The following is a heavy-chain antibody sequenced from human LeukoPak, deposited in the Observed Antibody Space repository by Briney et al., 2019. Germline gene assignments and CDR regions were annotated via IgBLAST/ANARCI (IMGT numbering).Heavy chain of an antibody. V-gene: IGHV3-23*01. CDR2: ISGSGGNT. D-gene: IGHD5-24*01. CDR1: GFTFSSYA. J-gene: IGHJ4*02. Sequence: GGSLRLSCAASGFTFSSYAMSWVRQAPGKGLEWVSTISGSGGNTYYADSVKGRFTISRDNSKNTLYLQMNSLRAEDTAVYYCARGDGYNSYYFDYWGQGTLVTVSS. CDR3: ARGDGYNSYYFDY.